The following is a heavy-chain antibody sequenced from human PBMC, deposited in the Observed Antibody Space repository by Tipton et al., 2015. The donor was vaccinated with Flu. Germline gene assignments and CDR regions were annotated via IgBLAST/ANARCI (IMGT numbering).Heavy chain of an antibody. V-gene: IGHV3-66*02. CDR1: GFTVSSTF. CDR3: ASRLGDHALDS. CDR2: IYSGGTA. Sequence: SLRLSCAASGFTVSSTFMSWVRQAPGKGLEWVSVIYSGGTAYYADSVKDRFFISRDNSENMLYFQMNRLRAEDTAVYYCASRLGDHALDSWGQGTPVTVSS. J-gene: IGHJ4*02. D-gene: IGHD4-17*01.